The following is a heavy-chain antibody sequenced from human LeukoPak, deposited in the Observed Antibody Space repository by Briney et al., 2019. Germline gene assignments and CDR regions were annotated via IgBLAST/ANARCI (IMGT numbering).Heavy chain of an antibody. Sequence: PSQTLSLTCTVSGGSISSGGYYWSWIRQHPGKGLEWIGYIYYSGSTYYNPSLKSRVTISVDTSKNQFSLKLSSVTAADTAVYYCARGRYDTAMVFYFDYWGQGTLVTVSS. CDR1: GGSISSGGYY. CDR3: ARGRYDTAMVFYFDY. CDR2: IYYSGST. D-gene: IGHD5-18*01. J-gene: IGHJ4*02. V-gene: IGHV4-31*03.